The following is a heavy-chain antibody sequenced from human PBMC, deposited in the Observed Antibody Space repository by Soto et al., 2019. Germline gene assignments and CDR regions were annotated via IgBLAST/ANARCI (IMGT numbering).Heavy chain of an antibody. Sequence: QVQLVQSGTEVKKPGASVKVSCKTSGYTFTSYGISWVRQAPGQGLEWMGLISPYNGDTIYARKFQGRVIVTADTAMSTVYMELRSLRSDDTAVYYCVRDASSGYRGWWDPWGQGTLVTVSS. CDR2: ISPYNGDT. J-gene: IGHJ5*02. V-gene: IGHV1-18*01. CDR1: GYTFTSYG. D-gene: IGHD5-18*01. CDR3: VRDASSGYRGWWDP.